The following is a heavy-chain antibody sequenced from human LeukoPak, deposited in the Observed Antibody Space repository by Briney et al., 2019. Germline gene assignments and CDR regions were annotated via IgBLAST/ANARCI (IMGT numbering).Heavy chain of an antibody. CDR2: ISGDGGST. D-gene: IGHD6-13*01. J-gene: IGHJ6*02. CDR1: GFTFDDYA. Sequence: GGSLRLSCAASGFTFDDYAMHWVRQAPGKGLEWVSLISGDGGSTYYADSVKGRFTISRDNSKNSLYLQMNSLRTEDTALYYCAKDTVESSGWYITYYYYGMDVWGQGTRVTVSS. V-gene: IGHV3-43*02. CDR3: AKDTVESSGWYITYYYYGMDV.